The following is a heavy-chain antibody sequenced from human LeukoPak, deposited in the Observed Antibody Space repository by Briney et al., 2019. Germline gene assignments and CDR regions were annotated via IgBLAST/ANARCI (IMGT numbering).Heavy chain of an antibody. V-gene: IGHV1-2*02. J-gene: IGHJ6*03. CDR2: INPNSGGT. CDR1: GYTFTGYY. Sequence: ASVKVSCKASGYTFTGYYMHWVRQAPGQGLEWMGWINPNSGGTNYAQKFQGRVNMTRDTSISTAYMELRRLRSDDTAVYYCARDRSADIVVVPAATGSYYYYMDVWGKGTTVTVSS. D-gene: IGHD2-2*01. CDR3: ARDRSADIVVVPAATGSYYYYMDV.